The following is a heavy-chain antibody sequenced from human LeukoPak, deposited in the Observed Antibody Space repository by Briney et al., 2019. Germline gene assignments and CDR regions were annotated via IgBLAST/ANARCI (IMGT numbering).Heavy chain of an antibody. Sequence: GASVKVSCKASGYTFTSYGISWVRQAPGQGLEWMGWISAYNGNTNYAQKLQGRVTMTTDTSTSTAYMELRSLRSDDTAVYYCARDPEAGTKWSLAFDYWGQGTLVTVSS. J-gene: IGHJ4*02. CDR2: ISAYNGNT. CDR1: GYTFTSYG. V-gene: IGHV1-18*01. CDR3: ARDPEAGTKWSLAFDY. D-gene: IGHD6-19*01.